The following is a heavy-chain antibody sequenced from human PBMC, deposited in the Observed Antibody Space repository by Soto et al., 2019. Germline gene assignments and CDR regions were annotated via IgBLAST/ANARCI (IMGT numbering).Heavy chain of an antibody. CDR3: ARFSNNWFQTEGMDV. Sequence: KPSETLSLTCTVSVDSITTYYWNWIRQPAGKGLEWIGRIDASGNTNYNPSLNSRVTLSVDTSKKQFSLKLTSVTAADTAVYYCARFSNNWFQTEGMDVWGQGTTVTV. D-gene: IGHD1-1*01. CDR2: IDASGNT. V-gene: IGHV4-4*07. CDR1: VDSITTYY. J-gene: IGHJ6*02.